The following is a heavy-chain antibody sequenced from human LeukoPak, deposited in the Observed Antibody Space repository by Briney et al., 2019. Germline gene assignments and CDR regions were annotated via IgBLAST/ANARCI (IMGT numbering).Heavy chain of an antibody. J-gene: IGHJ6*03. CDR2: ISAYNGNT. Sequence: ASVKVSCKASGYTFTSYGISWVRQAPGQGLEWMGWISAYNGNTNYAQKLQGRVTMTTDTSTSTAYMELSSLRSEDTAVYYCARSPLQLRYGKAYYYMDVWGKGTTVTVSS. D-gene: IGHD5-24*01. CDR3: ARSPLQLRYGKAYYYMDV. CDR1: GYTFTSYG. V-gene: IGHV1-18*01.